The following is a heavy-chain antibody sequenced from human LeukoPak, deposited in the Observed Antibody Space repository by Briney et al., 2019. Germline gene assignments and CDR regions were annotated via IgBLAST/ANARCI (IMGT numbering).Heavy chain of an antibody. Sequence: TGGSLRLSCAASGFTFSNYAMSWVRQAPGKGLEWVARISGSGGSTYYADSVKGRFTISRHNSKNTLSPQMNSLRAEDTAVYFCAKYRGSDYAMDVWGQGTTVTVSS. CDR3: AKYRGSDYAMDV. CDR1: GFTFSNYA. D-gene: IGHD3-10*01. J-gene: IGHJ6*02. V-gene: IGHV3-23*01. CDR2: ISGSGGST.